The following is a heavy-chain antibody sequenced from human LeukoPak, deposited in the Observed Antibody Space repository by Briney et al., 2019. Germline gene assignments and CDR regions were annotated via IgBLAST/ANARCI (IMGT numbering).Heavy chain of an antibody. D-gene: IGHD3-3*01. CDR1: GFTFSSYE. Sequence: QPGGSLRLSCAASGFTFSSYEMNWVRQAPGKGLEWVSYISSSGSTIYYADPVKGRFTISRDNAKNSLYLQMNSLRAEDTAVYYCARGTTTYYDFWSGPMDVWGQGTTVTVSS. CDR2: ISSSGSTI. V-gene: IGHV3-48*03. CDR3: ARGTTTYYDFWSGPMDV. J-gene: IGHJ6*02.